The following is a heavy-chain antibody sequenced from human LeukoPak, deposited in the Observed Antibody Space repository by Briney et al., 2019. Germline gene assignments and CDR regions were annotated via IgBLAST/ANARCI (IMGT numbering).Heavy chain of an antibody. CDR2: INTNTGNP. V-gene: IGHV7-4-1*02. J-gene: IGHJ1*01. CDR3: ARTSSGITMIEKYFQH. D-gene: IGHD3-22*01. Sequence: ASVKVSCKASGYTFTSYAMNWVRQAPGQGLEWMGWINTNTGNPTYAQGFTGRFVFSLDTSVSTAYLQISSLKAEDTAVYYCARTSSGITMIEKYFQHWGQGTLVTVSS. CDR1: GYTFTSYA.